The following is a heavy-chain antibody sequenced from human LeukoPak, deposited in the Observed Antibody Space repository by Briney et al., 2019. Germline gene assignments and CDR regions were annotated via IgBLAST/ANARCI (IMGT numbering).Heavy chain of an antibody. CDR2: ISGCGGST. D-gene: IGHD3-9*01. V-gene: IGHV3-23*01. CDR3: AKVPRYDILTGCWFDY. J-gene: IGHJ4*02. CDR1: GFPFSCYV. Sequence: GGSLRLSCAASGFPFSCYVMRWVRQARGKGLEWVSAISGCGGSTYYADSVKGQLTISRDNSKNTLYLQMNSLRAEDTAVYYCAKVPRYDILTGCWFDYWGQGTLVTVSS.